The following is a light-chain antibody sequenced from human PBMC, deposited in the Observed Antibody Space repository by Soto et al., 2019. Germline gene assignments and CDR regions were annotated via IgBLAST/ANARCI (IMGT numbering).Light chain of an antibody. J-gene: IGKJ2*01. V-gene: IGKV3-20*01. CDR2: GAS. CDR3: QQYGSSPPYT. CDR1: QSVSSSY. Sequence: EIVLTQSPGTLSLSPGERATLSCRASQSVSSSYLAWYQQKPGQAPRLLIYGASSMATGIPDRFSVSGSGTDFTLTISRLEPDDFAVYYCQQYGSSPPYTFGQGTKLEIK.